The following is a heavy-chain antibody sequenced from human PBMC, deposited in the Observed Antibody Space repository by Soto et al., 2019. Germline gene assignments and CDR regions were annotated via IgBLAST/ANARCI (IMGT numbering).Heavy chain of an antibody. Sequence: QVQLVESGGGVVQPGRSLRLSCAASGFTFSSYGMHWVRQAPGKGLEWVAVISYDGSNKYYADSVKGRFTISRDNSKNTLYLQMNSLRAADTAVYYCAEDRMTMMVVAPFDSWGQGTLVTVSS. J-gene: IGHJ4*02. CDR2: ISYDGSNK. CDR3: AEDRMTMMVVAPFDS. V-gene: IGHV3-30*18. D-gene: IGHD3-22*01. CDR1: GFTFSSYG.